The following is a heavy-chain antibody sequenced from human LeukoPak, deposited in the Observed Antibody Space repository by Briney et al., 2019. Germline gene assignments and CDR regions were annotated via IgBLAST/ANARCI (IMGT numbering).Heavy chain of an antibody. CDR1: GVSITSLS. D-gene: IGHD2-2*01. Sequence: SETLSLTSTVSGVSITSLSWGWSRPRPGKGLGWSGYIYNSGNTHNNTSLKSRLTISVDTSKNQFSLKLCSLTCAETAVHYCARVVMDCSSIGCDDVWRNYYYYYMDVWGKGTTVTVSS. V-gene: IGHV4-59*11. CDR2: IYNSGNT. CDR3: ARVVMDCSSIGCDDVWRNYYYYYMDV. J-gene: IGHJ6*03.